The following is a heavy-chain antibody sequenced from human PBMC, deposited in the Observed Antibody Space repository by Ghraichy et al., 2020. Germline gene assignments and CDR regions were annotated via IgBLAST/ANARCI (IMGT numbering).Heavy chain of an antibody. CDR2: INHSGST. V-gene: IGHV4-34*01. Sequence: SETLSLTCAVYGGSFSGYYWSWIRQPPGKGLEWIGEINHSGSTNYNPSLKSRVTISVDTSKNQFSLKLSSVTAADTAVYYCARGHSKKSGSYYGGRPWNWIDPWGQGTLVTVSS. D-gene: IGHD1-26*01. CDR1: GGSFSGYY. J-gene: IGHJ5*02. CDR3: ARGHSKKSGSYYGGRPWNWIDP.